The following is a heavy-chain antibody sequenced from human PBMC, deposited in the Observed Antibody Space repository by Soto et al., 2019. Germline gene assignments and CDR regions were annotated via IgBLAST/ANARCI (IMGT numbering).Heavy chain of an antibody. CDR2: IWYDGSNK. CDR3: ARDYKSGYYFDY. CDR1: GFTFSSYG. V-gene: IGHV3-33*01. J-gene: IGHJ4*02. D-gene: IGHD3-22*01. Sequence: GGSLRLSCAAPGFTFSSYGMHWVRQAPGKGLEWVAVIWYDGSNKYYADSVKGRFTISRDNSKNTLYLQMNSLRAEDTAVYYCARDYKSGYYFDYWGQRTPVTVSS.